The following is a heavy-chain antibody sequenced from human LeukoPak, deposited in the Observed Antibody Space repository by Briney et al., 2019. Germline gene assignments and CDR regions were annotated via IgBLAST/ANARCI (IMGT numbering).Heavy chain of an antibody. CDR1: GGSVSSGSYY. Sequence: SETLSLTCTVSGGSVSSGSYYWRWIRQPPGKGLEWIGYIYYSGSTNYNPSLKSRVTISVDTSKNQFSLKLSSVTAADTAVYYCARDFSPKYCSSTSCYYFDYWGQGTLVTVSS. V-gene: IGHV4-61*01. D-gene: IGHD2-2*01. J-gene: IGHJ4*02. CDR3: ARDFSPKYCSSTSCYYFDY. CDR2: IYYSGST.